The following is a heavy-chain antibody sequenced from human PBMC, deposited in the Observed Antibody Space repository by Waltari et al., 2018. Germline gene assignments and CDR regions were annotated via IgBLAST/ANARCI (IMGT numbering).Heavy chain of an antibody. V-gene: IGHV4-34*01. Sequence: QVQLQQWGAGLLKPSETLSLTCAVYGGSFSGYYWSWIRQPPGKGLGWIGEINQSVSNTYNPSLKSRVTISVDTSKNQFSLKLSSVTAADTAVYYCATLLVEQQLVLPDAFDIWGQGTMVTVSS. CDR3: ATLLVEQQLVLPDAFDI. CDR1: GGSFSGYY. J-gene: IGHJ3*02. CDR2: INQSVSN. D-gene: IGHD6-13*01.